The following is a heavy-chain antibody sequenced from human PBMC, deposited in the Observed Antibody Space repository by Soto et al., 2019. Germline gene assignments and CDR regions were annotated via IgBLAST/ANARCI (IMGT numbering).Heavy chain of an antibody. CDR1: GFTFSIYD. V-gene: IGHV3-33*01. CDR3: ARDRKSRPAGGGPD. CDR2: VMYDGSEE. Sequence: QVQLVESGGGVVQPGTSLRLSCAASGFTFSIYDMHWVRQAPGKGLEWVAAVMYDGSEEFYADSRRDRITISRDNSKNTMYLQMNGLRAEDTAVYHWARDRKSRPAGGGPDWGQETLVTV. J-gene: IGHJ4*02.